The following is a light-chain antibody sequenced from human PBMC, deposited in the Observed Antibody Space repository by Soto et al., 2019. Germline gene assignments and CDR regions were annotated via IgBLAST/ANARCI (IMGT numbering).Light chain of an antibody. V-gene: IGLV1-40*01. CDR1: SSNIGAGYD. Sequence: QSVLTQPPSVSGAPGQRVTISCTGSSSNIGAGYDVHWYQQLPGTAPKLLIYGNSNRPSGVPDRFSGSTSGTSASLAITGLQAVDEADYYYQSYDSSLSNRVFGGGTKLTVL. CDR2: GNS. J-gene: IGLJ3*02. CDR3: QSYDSSLSNRV.